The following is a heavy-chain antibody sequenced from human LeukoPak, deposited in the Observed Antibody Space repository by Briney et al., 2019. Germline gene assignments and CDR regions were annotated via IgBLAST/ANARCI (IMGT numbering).Heavy chain of an antibody. J-gene: IGHJ4*02. CDR2: INHSGST. Sequence: PSETLSLTCTVSGGSISSSSYYWGWIRQPPGKGLEWIGEINHSGSTNYNPSLKSRVTISVDTSKNQFSLKLSSVTAADTAVYYCARGLGYCSGGSCRVFDYWGQGTLVTVSS. CDR3: ARGLGYCSGGSCRVFDY. CDR1: GGSISSSSYY. V-gene: IGHV4-39*07. D-gene: IGHD2-15*01.